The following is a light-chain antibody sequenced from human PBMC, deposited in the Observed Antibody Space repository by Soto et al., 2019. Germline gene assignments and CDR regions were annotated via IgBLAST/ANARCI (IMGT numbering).Light chain of an antibody. CDR2: AAS. V-gene: IGKV1-39*01. J-gene: IGKJ1*01. CDR3: QQSYSTPT. Sequence: DIQMTQSPSSLSASVGDRVTITCRASQSISSYLNWYQQKPGKAPKLLIYAASSLQSGVPSRFSGSGSGTDFTLTISSLKPEDFANYYCQQSYSTPTFGQGTKVEIK. CDR1: QSISSY.